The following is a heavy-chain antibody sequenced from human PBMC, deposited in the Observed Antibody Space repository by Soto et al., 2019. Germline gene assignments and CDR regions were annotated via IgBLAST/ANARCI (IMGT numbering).Heavy chain of an antibody. Sequence: SETLSLTCTVSGGSISSYYWSWIRQPPGKGLEWIGYIYYSGSTNYNPSLKSRVTISVDTSKNQFSLKLSSVTAADTAVYYCARVDYYCSSTSCPLSAFGIWGQGTMVTVSS. CDR1: GGSISSYY. CDR3: ARVDYYCSSTSCPLSAFGI. CDR2: IYYSGST. J-gene: IGHJ3*02. D-gene: IGHD2-2*01. V-gene: IGHV4-59*01.